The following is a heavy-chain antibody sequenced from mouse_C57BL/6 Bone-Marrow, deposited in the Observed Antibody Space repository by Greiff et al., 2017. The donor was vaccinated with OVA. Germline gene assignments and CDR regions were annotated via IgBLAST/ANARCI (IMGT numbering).Heavy chain of an antibody. CDR3: ARGKYRSNYLYYAMDY. V-gene: IGHV1-64*01. CDR1: GYTFTSYW. CDR2: IHPNSGST. Sequence: VQLQQSGAELVKPGASVKLSCKASGYTFTSYWMHWVKQRPGQGLEWIGMIHPNSGSTNYNEKFKSKATLTVDKSSSTAYMQLSSLTSEDSAVYYCARGKYRSNYLYYAMDYWGQGTSVTVSS. D-gene: IGHD2-5*01. J-gene: IGHJ4*01.